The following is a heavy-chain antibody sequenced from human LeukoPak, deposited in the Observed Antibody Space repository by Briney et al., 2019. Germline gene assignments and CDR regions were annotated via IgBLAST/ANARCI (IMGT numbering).Heavy chain of an antibody. D-gene: IGHD2-15*01. CDR1: GFTFSSYW. V-gene: IGHV3-74*01. CDR2: INSDGSST. Sequence: GGSLRLSCAASGFTFSSYWMHWVRQAPGKELVWVSRINSDGSSTSYADSVKGRFTISRDNAKNTLYLQMNSLRAEDTAVYYCARAYCSGGSCYRAHYYYYYMDVWGKGTTVTVSS. CDR3: ARAYCSGGSCYRAHYYYYYMDV. J-gene: IGHJ6*03.